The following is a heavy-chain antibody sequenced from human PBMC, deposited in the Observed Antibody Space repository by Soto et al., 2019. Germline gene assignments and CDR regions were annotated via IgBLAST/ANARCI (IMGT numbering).Heavy chain of an antibody. V-gene: IGHV3-23*01. CDR3: AKVYSSSSEDAFDI. CDR2: ISGSGGRT. J-gene: IGHJ3*02. Sequence: EVQLLESGGGLVQSGGSLRLSCAASGFIFSSYAMSWVRQAPGKGLEWVSLISGSGGRTYYADSVKGRFTISRDNSKSTLYLQMNTVRADDTALYYGAKVYSSSSEDAFDIWGQGTMVTVSS. CDR1: GFIFSSYA. D-gene: IGHD6-6*01.